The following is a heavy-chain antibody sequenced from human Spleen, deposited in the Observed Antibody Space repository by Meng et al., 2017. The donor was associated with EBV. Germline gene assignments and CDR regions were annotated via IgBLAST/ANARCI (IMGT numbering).Heavy chain of an antibody. CDR1: GDSFTNYA. V-gene: IGHV7-4-1*02. D-gene: IGHD5-12*01. CDR3: AKSGGGYSGYYYFDY. Sequence: QGQLVHFGPGVNGPGASGRFSCKTSGDSFTNYAMSWLRQAPGQGLEWMGWINTNTGNPTYVQGFTGRFVFSLDTSVSTAYLRITSLKAEDTAVYYCAKSGGGYSGYYYFDYWGQGTLVTVSS. CDR2: INTNTGNP. J-gene: IGHJ4*02.